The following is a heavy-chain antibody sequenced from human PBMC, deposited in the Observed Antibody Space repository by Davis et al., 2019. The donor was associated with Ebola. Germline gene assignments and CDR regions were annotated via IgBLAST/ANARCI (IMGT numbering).Heavy chain of an antibody. D-gene: IGHD3-10*01. J-gene: IGHJ4*02. CDR3: ARVPRSYRLIDY. Sequence: SETLSLTCAVYGGSFSGYYWSWIRQHPGKGLEWIGYIYYSGSTYYNPSLKSRVTISVDTSKNQFSLKLSSVTAADTAVYYCARVPRSYRLIDYWGQGTLVTVSS. V-gene: IGHV4-34*01. CDR2: IYYSGST. CDR1: GGSFSGYY.